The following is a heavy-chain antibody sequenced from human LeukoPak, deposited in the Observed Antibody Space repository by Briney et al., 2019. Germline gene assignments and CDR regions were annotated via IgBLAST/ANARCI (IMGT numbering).Heavy chain of an antibody. J-gene: IGHJ4*02. CDR1: GFTFSSYA. CDR2: ISASGGST. V-gene: IGHV3-23*01. CDR3: AKAMAGSTYYFDS. Sequence: GGSLRLSCAASGFTFSSYAMNWVRQAPGKGLEWVSAISASGGSTYYADSVKGRFTISRDTSKSTLYLQMSSLRGEDTAVYYCAKAMAGSTYYFDSWGQGTLVTVSS. D-gene: IGHD6-19*01.